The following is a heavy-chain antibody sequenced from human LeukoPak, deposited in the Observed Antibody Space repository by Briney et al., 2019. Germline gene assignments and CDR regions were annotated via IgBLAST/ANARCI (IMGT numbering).Heavy chain of an antibody. V-gene: IGHV4-39*01. CDR3: ARRFLTIDNWFDP. CDR2: IFYTGST. CDR1: GGSISSSSYY. J-gene: IGHJ5*02. Sequence: SETLSLTCTVSGGSISSSSYYWGWIRQPPGKGLDWIGNIFYTGSTYYNPSLKSRVTISVDTSKSQFSLKLSSVTAADTAVYYCARRFLTIDNWFDPWGQGTLVTVSS. D-gene: IGHD3-3*01.